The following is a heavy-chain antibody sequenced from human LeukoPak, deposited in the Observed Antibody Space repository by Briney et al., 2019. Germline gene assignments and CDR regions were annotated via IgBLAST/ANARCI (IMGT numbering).Heavy chain of an antibody. J-gene: IGHJ4*02. CDR3: ARDLAYSRLDY. D-gene: IGHD5-18*01. V-gene: IGHV3-7*01. CDR1: GFTFSSYT. Sequence: GGSLRLSCAASGFTFSSYTMNWVRQAPGKGLEWVASINPDGNKKYSADSVKGRFTISRDNAENSLYLQMNSLRVEDTAFYYCARDLAYSRLDYWGQGMLVTVSS. CDR2: INPDGNKK.